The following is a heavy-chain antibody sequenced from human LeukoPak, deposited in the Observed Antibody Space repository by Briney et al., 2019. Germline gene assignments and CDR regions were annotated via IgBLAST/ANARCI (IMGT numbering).Heavy chain of an antibody. J-gene: IGHJ4*02. V-gene: IGHV1-2*02. CDR3: TTPGMNY. D-gene: IGHD3-10*01. Sequence: ASVKVSCKASGYTFTDYYMHWVRQAPGQGLEWMGWINPNSGGTNYAQKFQGRVTMTEDTSTDTAYMELRSLRSEDTAVYYCTTPGMNYWGQGTLVTVSS. CDR2: INPNSGGT. CDR1: GYTFTDYY.